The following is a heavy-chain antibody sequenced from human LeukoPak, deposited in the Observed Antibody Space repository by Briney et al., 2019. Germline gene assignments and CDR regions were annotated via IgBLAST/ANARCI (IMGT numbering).Heavy chain of an antibody. CDR3: ARELLTGYFLHYHYHGMDV. D-gene: IGHD3-9*01. CDR1: GFTFSSYN. CDR2: ISSSSSTI. Sequence: GGSLRLSCAASGFTFSSYNMNWVRQAPGKGLEWVSYISSSSSTIYYADSVKGRFTVSGDNAKNSLYLQMNSLRDEDTAVYYCARELLTGYFLHYHYHGMDVWGQGTTVTVSS. J-gene: IGHJ6*02. V-gene: IGHV3-48*02.